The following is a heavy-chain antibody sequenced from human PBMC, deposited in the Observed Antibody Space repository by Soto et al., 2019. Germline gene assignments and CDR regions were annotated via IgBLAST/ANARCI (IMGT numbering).Heavy chain of an antibody. D-gene: IGHD3-16*01. V-gene: IGHV3-53*05. J-gene: IGHJ4*02. CDR2: LYTGTDT. Sequence: GGSLRLSCAASGFTVSSTYLTWVRQAPGKGLEWVAILYTGTDTVYADSVKGRFTISRDSSKNTLYLQMDSLRPDDTAVYYCARQAKIGDRSQFYFDSWGQGT. CDR3: ARQAKIGDRSQFYFDS. CDR1: GFTVSSTY.